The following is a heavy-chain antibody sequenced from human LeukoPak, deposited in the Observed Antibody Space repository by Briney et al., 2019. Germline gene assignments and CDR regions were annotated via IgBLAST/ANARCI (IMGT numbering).Heavy chain of an antibody. CDR3: ARGEDYYDSSGYYPNWFDP. V-gene: IGHV6-1*01. D-gene: IGHD3-22*01. CDR1: GDSVSSNSAA. Sequence: SQTLSLTCAISGDSVSSNSAAWNWIRQSPSRGLEWLGRTYYRSKWYYDYAVAVKSRISINPDTSKNQFSLQLSSVTPEDTAVYYCARGEDYYDSSGYYPNWFDPWGQGTLVTVSS. J-gene: IGHJ5*02. CDR2: TYYRSKWYY.